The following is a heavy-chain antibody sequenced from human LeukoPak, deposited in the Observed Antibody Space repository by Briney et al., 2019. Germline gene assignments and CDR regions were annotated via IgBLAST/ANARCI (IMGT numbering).Heavy chain of an antibody. Sequence: GGSLRLSCAASGFTFSSYSMNWVRQAPGKGLEWVSYISSSSKTIYYADSVKGRFTISRDNAKNTLYLQMNSLTAEDTAVYYCARVGVVPAAIPDGFDIWGQGTMVTVSS. D-gene: IGHD2-2*01. CDR2: ISSSSKTI. CDR3: ARVGVVPAAIPDGFDI. J-gene: IGHJ3*02. CDR1: GFTFSSYS. V-gene: IGHV3-48*01.